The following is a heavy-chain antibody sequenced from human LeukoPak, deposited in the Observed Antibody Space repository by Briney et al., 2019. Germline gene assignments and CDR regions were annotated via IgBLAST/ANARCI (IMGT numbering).Heavy chain of an antibody. J-gene: IGHJ5*02. CDR3: ARYIVVVVAATPSQWFDP. Sequence: ASVKVSCKASGYTFTSYGISWVRQAPGQGLEWMGWISAYNGNTNYAQKLQGRVTMTTDTSTSTAYMELRSLRSDDTAVYYCARYIVVVVAATPSQWFDPWGQGTLVTVSS. D-gene: IGHD2-15*01. V-gene: IGHV1-18*01. CDR2: ISAYNGNT. CDR1: GYTFTSYG.